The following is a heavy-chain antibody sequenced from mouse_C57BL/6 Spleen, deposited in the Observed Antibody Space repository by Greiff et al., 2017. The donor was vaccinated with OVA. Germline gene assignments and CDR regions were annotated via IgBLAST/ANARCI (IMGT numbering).Heavy chain of an antibody. D-gene: IGHD1-1*01. CDR2: IDPSDSYT. Sequence: QVQLQQPGAELVMPGASVKLSCKASGYTFTSYWMHWVKQRPGQGLEWIGEIDPSDSYTNYNQKFKGKSTLTVDKSSSTAYMQLSSLTSEDSAVYYCARDYGSSDDYAMDYWGQGTSVTVAS. V-gene: IGHV1-69*01. CDR3: ARDYGSSDDYAMDY. J-gene: IGHJ4*01. CDR1: GYTFTSYW.